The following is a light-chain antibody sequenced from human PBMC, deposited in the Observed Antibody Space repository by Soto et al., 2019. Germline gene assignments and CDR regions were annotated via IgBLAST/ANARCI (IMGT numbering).Light chain of an antibody. CDR1: QSLLYSNGNNY. CDR3: MQALQSPYT. J-gene: IGKJ2*01. CDR2: LGS. V-gene: IGKV2-28*01. Sequence: DLVMTQSPLSLPVTPGEPASISCRSSQSLLYSNGNNYLDWYLQKPGQSPQLLIFLGSSRASGVPDRFSGSGSGTDFTLKISRVEAEDVGVYYCMQALQSPYTFGQGTKLEIK.